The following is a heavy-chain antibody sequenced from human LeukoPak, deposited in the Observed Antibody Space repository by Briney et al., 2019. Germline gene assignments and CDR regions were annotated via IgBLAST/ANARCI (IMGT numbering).Heavy chain of an antibody. D-gene: IGHD2-2*01. J-gene: IGHJ3*02. CDR3: TSANIVVVPAAFDAFDI. CDR1: GFTLSGSA. V-gene: IGHV3-73*01. Sequence: GGSLRLSCAASGFTLSGSAMHWVRQASGKGLEWVGRIRRKANSYATAYAASVKGRFTISRDDSKNTAYLQMNSLRTEDTAVYYCTSANIVVVPAAFDAFDIWGQGTMVTVSS. CDR2: IRRKANSYAT.